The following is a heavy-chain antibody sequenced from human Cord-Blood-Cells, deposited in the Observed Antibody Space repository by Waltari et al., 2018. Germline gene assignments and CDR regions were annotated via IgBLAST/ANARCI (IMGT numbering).Heavy chain of an antibody. CDR3: ATEGYSSGWYDY. V-gene: IGHV1-24*01. CDR2: FDPEDGET. J-gene: IGHJ4*02. D-gene: IGHD6-19*01. CDR1: GYTLTELS. Sequence: QVQLVQSGAEVQKPGASVKVSCKVSGYTLTELSMPWVRQAHGKGLEWMGGFDPEDGETIYAQKFQGRVTMTEDTSTDTAYMELSSLRSEDTAVYYCATEGYSSGWYDYWGQGTLVTVSS.